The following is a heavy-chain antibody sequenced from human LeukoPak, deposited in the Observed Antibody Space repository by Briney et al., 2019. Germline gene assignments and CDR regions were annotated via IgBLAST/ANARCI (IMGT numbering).Heavy chain of an antibody. CDR1: GFRFSGDW. CDR3: VGGAN. J-gene: IGHJ4*02. V-gene: IGHV3-7*04. CDR2: INPDGSGK. Sequence: PGGSLRLSCKAAGFRFSGDWLNWVRQAPGQGLEWVANINPDGSGKYYVDSVKGRFTISRDDAKNSLYLQMNSLRAEDTAVYYCVGGANWGQGTPVTVSS.